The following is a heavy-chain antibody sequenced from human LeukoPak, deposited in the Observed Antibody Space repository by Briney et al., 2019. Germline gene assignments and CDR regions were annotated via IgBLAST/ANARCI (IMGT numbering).Heavy chain of an antibody. Sequence: GGSLRLSCAASGFTFSSYSMNWVRQAPGKGLEWVSYISSSSSSTIYYADSVKGRFTISRDNAKNSLYLQMNSLRAEDTAVYYCARFGIVGASASYWGQGTLVTVSS. CDR1: GFTFSSYS. J-gene: IGHJ4*02. D-gene: IGHD1-26*01. V-gene: IGHV3-48*04. CDR3: ARFGIVGASASY. CDR2: ISSSSSSTI.